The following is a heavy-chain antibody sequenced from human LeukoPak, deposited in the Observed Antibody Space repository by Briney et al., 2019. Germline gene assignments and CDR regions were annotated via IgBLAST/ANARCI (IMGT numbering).Heavy chain of an antibody. Sequence: PSETLSLTCTVSGGSISSGGYYWSWIRQHPGKGLEWIGYIYYSGSTYYNPSLKSRVTISVDTSKNQFSLKLSSVTAADTAVYYCARGPIVVVPAALQYYYGMDVWGQGTTVTVSS. CDR3: ARGPIVVVPAALQYYYGMDV. D-gene: IGHD2-2*01. V-gene: IGHV4-31*03. CDR2: IYYSGST. CDR1: GGSISSGGYY. J-gene: IGHJ6*02.